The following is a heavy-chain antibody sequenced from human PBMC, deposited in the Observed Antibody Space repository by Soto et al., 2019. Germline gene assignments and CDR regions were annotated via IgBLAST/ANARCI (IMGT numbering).Heavy chain of an antibody. Sequence: ASVKVSSEASGYTITNYHMHWARPATGQGFEWMGIINPSGGSTTYAQKFQGRVTMTSDTSKNQFSLQLDSVTPEDTAVYYCAKGGLVRGRSHGWFDPWGQGTLVTVSS. V-gene: IGHV1-46*01. CDR1: GYTITNYH. CDR2: INPSGGST. CDR3: AKGGLVRGRSHGWFDP. D-gene: IGHD3-10*01. J-gene: IGHJ5*02.